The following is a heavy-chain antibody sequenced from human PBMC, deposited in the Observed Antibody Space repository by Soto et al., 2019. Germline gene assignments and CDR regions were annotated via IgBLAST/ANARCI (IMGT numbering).Heavy chain of an antibody. CDR1: GGFLSESY. CDR2: INHVGGT. V-gene: IGHV4-34*01. Sequence: ASETLSLTCAVYGGFLSESYWTWIRQPPGKGLEWIGEINHVGGTNYNPSLKSRVTMSVDTSQNQFSLRLISVTAADTAMYCCVRIHYQLPSSLLWLDPWGQGTPVTVSS. D-gene: IGHD3-16*02. CDR3: VRIHYQLPSSLLWLDP. J-gene: IGHJ5*02.